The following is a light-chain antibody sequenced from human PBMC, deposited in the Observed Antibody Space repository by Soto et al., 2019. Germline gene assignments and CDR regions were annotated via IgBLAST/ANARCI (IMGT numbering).Light chain of an antibody. CDR3: QQFSSYPLP. Sequence: EIGMTQSPDTVYVSPGERATLSCRASQSVRSNLAWYQHKPGQAPRLLIYDGSTRALGIPARFSGSESGTEFTLTISSLQSEDFAVYYCQQFSSYPLPFGGGTKVDIK. V-gene: IGKV3-15*01. J-gene: IGKJ4*01. CDR1: QSVRSN. CDR2: DGS.